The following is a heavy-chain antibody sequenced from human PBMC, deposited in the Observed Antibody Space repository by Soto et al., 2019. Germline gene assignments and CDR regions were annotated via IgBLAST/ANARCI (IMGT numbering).Heavy chain of an antibody. D-gene: IGHD3-10*01. CDR2: IYYLGDT. CDR3: ARVQNVVRGVRWFDP. CDR1: GASISSGPFY. Sequence: SETLSLTCTISGASISSGPFYWGWIRQHPGQGLEWIGHIYYLGDTFYNPSLKSRAFISVDSSVNQFSLKLIPVTAADTAVYYCARVQNVVRGVRWFDPWGQGILVTVSS. J-gene: IGHJ5*02. V-gene: IGHV4-31*03.